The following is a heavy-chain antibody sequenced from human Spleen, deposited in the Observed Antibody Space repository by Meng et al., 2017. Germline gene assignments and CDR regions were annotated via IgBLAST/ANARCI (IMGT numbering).Heavy chain of an antibody. V-gene: IGHV4/OR15-8*02. D-gene: IGHD6-19*01. CDR1: GGSIRSIGW. J-gene: IGHJ4*02. CDR2: IYHGGDT. CDR3: ASWIYSCGWQ. Sequence: QVQGQESGPGMVKPSGTLSLTFVVSGGSIRSIGWWSWVRQPPGKGLEWIGEIYHGGDTNYNPSLKSRVTIAIDKSKNQFSLKLSSVTAADTAVYYCASWIYSCGWQWGQGALVTVSS.